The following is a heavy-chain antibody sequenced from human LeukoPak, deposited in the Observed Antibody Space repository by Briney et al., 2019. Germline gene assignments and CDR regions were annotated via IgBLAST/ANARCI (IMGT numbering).Heavy chain of an antibody. V-gene: IGHV3-30*18. J-gene: IGHJ4*02. CDR3: AKTGSSSWGYFDF. CDR2: ISYDGSNK. D-gene: IGHD6-13*01. CDR1: GFTVSSNY. Sequence: GGSLRLSCAASGFTVSSNYMSWVRQAPGKGLEWVAVISYDGSNKYYADSVKGRFTISRDNSKNTLYLQMNSLRPEDTAVYYCAKTGSSSWGYFDFWGQGTLVTVSS.